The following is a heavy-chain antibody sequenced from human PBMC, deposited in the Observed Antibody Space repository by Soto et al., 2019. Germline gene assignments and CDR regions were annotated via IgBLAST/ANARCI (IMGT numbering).Heavy chain of an antibody. D-gene: IGHD3-22*01. J-gene: IGHJ4*02. CDR3: ARWDAYYYDTPYYFDY. CDR1: GGTFSSYA. CDR2: IIPIFGTA. Sequence: SVKVSCKASGGTFSSYAISWVRQAPGQGLEWMGGIIPIFGTANYAQKFQGRVTITADESTSTAYMELSSLRSEDTAVYYCARWDAYYYDTPYYFDYWGQGTLVTVSS. V-gene: IGHV1-69*13.